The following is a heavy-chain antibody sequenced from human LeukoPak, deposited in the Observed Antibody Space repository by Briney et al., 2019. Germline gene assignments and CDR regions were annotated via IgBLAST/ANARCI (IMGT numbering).Heavy chain of an antibody. V-gene: IGHV4-59*01. J-gene: IGHJ5*02. CDR1: GGSISSYY. Sequence: SETLSLTCTVSGGSISSYYWSWIRQPPGKGLEWIGYIYYSGSTNYNPSLKSRVTISVDTSKNQFSLKLSSVTAADTAVYYCARAIWFGEEYNWFDPWGQGTLVTVSS. CDR3: ARAIWFGEEYNWFDP. D-gene: IGHD3-10*01. CDR2: IYYSGST.